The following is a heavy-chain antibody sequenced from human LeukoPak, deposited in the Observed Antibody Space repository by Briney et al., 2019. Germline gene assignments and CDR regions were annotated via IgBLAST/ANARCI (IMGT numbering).Heavy chain of an antibody. D-gene: IGHD3-22*01. Sequence: PGGSLRLSCAASGFTVSSNYMSWVRQAPGKGLEWVSVIYSGGSTYYADSVKGRFTISRDNSKNTLYLQMNSLRAEDTAVYYCARDFYRSGYYSDYWGQGTLVTVSS. CDR1: GFTVSSNY. V-gene: IGHV3-53*01. J-gene: IGHJ4*02. CDR3: ARDFYRSGYYSDY. CDR2: IYSGGST.